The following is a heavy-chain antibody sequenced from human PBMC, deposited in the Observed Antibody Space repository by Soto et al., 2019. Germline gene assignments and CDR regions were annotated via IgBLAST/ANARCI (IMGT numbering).Heavy chain of an antibody. V-gene: IGHV1-46*01. D-gene: IGHD1-26*01. Sequence: ASVTGYFQTSGYSFTDYFIHLVRQAPGQGLEWMGIINPNADTTNYAQKFQGRVTVTRDTSTSTVYMEFRSLRSEDTAVYFCAREFGGSRVFDHWGQGTLVTVSS. J-gene: IGHJ4*02. CDR1: GYSFTDYF. CDR2: INPNADTT. CDR3: AREFGGSRVFDH.